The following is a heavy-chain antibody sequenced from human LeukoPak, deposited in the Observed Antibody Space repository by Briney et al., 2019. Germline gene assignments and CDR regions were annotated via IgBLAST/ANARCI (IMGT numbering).Heavy chain of an antibody. D-gene: IGHD6-6*01. CDR2: ISSSSSYI. CDR1: GFTFSSYS. Sequence: KPGGSLRLSCAASGFTFSSYSMNWVRQAPGKGLEWVSSISSSSSYIYYADSVKGRFTISRDNSKNTLYLQMNSLRAEDTAVYYCAKVSIAARITQYFDYWGQGTLVTVSS. J-gene: IGHJ4*02. V-gene: IGHV3-21*04. CDR3: AKVSIAARITQYFDY.